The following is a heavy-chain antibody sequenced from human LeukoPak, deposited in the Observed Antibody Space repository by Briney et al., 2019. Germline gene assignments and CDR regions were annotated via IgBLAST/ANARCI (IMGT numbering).Heavy chain of an antibody. D-gene: IGHD3-9*01. CDR2: ISYDGSNK. V-gene: IGHV3-30*18. CDR1: GFTFSSYG. J-gene: IGHJ4*02. Sequence: GRSLRLSCAASGFTFSSYGMHWVRQAPGKGLEWVAVISYDGSNKYYADPVKGRFTISRDNSKNTLYLQMNSLRAEDTAVYYCAKGGYFVVYWGQGTLVTVSS. CDR3: AKGGYFVVY.